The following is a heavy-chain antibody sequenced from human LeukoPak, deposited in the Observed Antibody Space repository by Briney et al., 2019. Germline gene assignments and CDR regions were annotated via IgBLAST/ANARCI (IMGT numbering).Heavy chain of an antibody. CDR3: ARSGYCSGGTCYEDFDH. D-gene: IGHD2-15*01. CDR1: EFTFTTYW. Sequence: GGSLRLSCVASEFTFTTYWMSWVRQAPGKGLEWVANIKQDGSEKYYVDSVKGRFTISRDNAKNSLFLQMNSLRDEDTAVYYCARSGYCSGGTCYEDFDHWGQGTLVTVSS. V-gene: IGHV3-7*01. CDR2: IKQDGSEK. J-gene: IGHJ4*02.